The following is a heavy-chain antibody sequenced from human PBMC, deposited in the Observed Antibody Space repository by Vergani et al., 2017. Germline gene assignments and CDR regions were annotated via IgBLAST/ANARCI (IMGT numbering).Heavy chain of an antibody. J-gene: IGHJ5*02. Sequence: EVQLVESGGGLVQPGGSLRLSCAASGFTFSSYWMHWVRQAPGKGLVWVSRINSDGSSTSYADSVKGRFTISRDNAKNTLYLQMNSLRAEDTAAYYCARFNENYDIFTGYYTNWFDPWGQGTLVTVSS. D-gene: IGHD3-9*01. V-gene: IGHV3-74*01. CDR2: INSDGSST. CDR1: GFTFSSYW. CDR3: ARFNENYDIFTGYYTNWFDP.